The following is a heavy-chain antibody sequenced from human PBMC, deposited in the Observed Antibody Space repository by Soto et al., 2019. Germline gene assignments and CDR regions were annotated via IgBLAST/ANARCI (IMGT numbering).Heavy chain of an antibody. CDR3: ARAWDYGSGSYYNVRDAFDI. J-gene: IGHJ3*02. CDR1: GGTFSSYT. CDR2: IIPILGIA. D-gene: IGHD3-10*01. V-gene: IGHV1-69*02. Sequence: SVKVSCKASGGTFSSYTISWVRQAPGQGLEWKRRIIPILGIANYAQKFQGRVTITADKSTSTAYMELSSLRSEDTAVYYCARAWDYGSGSYYNVRDAFDIWGQGTMVTVSS.